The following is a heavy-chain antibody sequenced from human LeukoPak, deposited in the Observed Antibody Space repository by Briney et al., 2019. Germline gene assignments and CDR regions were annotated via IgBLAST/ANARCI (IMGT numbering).Heavy chain of an antibody. CDR1: GFTFSSYA. D-gene: IGHD3-3*01. CDR2: ISGSGGST. V-gene: IGHV3-23*01. J-gene: IGHJ6*03. Sequence: AGGSLRLSCAASGFTFSSYAMSWVRQAPGKGLEWVSTISGSGGSTYYADSVKGRSTISRDNSKNTLYLQMNSLRAEDTAVYYCAKTNTYYDFWSGGYYYYYMDVWGKGTTVTVSS. CDR3: AKTNTYYDFWSGGYYYYYMDV.